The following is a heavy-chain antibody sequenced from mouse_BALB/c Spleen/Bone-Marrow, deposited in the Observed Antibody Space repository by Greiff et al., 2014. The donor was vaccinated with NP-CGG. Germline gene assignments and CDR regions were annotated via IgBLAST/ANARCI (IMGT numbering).Heavy chain of an antibody. J-gene: IGHJ3*01. CDR2: INPSNGRA. D-gene: IGHD2-14*01. Sequence: GNEIVKNGAKVNLSCKASGQNLNRHRMTWEKKRNKQDLEWTGKINPSNGRANYNEKFENKATLTVDKSTSTAYMQVSSLTSEDSAVYYCARRDFRSWFAYWGQGTLVTVSA. CDR3: ARRDFRSWFAY. V-gene: IGHV1S81*02. CDR1: GQNLNRHR.